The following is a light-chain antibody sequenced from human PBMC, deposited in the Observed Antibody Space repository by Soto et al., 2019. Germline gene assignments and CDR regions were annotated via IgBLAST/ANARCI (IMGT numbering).Light chain of an antibody. Sequence: QSALTQPASVSGSPGQSITISCTGTSSDVGSYNYVSWYQHHPGKAPKLLIFEVSNRPSGVSDRFSGSKSGNTASLTISGLQVEDEADYYCASSPSNTPLWVLGGGTNVTVL. CDR1: SSDVGSYNY. CDR3: ASSPSNTPLWV. CDR2: EVS. V-gene: IGLV2-14*01. J-gene: IGLJ3*02.